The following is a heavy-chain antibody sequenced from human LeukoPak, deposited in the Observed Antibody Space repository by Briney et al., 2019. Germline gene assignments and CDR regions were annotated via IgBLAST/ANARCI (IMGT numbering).Heavy chain of an antibody. CDR2: ISSSGSYI. CDR1: GFTFSSYA. D-gene: IGHD6-6*01. J-gene: IGHJ3*02. V-gene: IGHV3-21*01. CDR3: ARGYSSSI. Sequence: GGSLRLSCAAPGFTFSSYAMSWVRQAPGKGLEWVSSISSSGSYIYYVDSVKGRFTISRDNAKNSLYLQMNSLRAEDTAVYYCARGYSSSIWGQGTMVTVSS.